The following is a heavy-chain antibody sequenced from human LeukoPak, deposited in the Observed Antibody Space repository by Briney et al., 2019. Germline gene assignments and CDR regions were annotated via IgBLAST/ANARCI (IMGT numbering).Heavy chain of an antibody. CDR2: IWYDGSNK. D-gene: IGHD3-3*01. CDR3: AAPYHFGGHYLDN. V-gene: IGHV3-33*03. J-gene: IGHJ4*02. Sequence: GGSLRLSCAASGFTFSSYGMHWVRQAPGKGLEWVAVIWYDGSNKYYADSVKGRFTISRDNAKNTLYLQVNSLRADDTAVYYCAAPYHFGGHYLDNWGQGTLVTVSS. CDR1: GFTFSSYG.